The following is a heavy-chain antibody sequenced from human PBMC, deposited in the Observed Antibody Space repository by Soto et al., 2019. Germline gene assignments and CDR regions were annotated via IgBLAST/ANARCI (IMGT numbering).Heavy chain of an antibody. CDR2: VYWDDDK. CDR3: AHMSEGAFFEH. V-gene: IGHV2-5*02. D-gene: IGHD3-3*01. Sequence: SGHTLVNPTHTLTLTCTFSWVSLITRGMGRGWIRQPPGKALEWLALVYWDDDKRYSPSLKSRLTITKDTSKNQVVLTMTYMDPVDTATDYCAHMSEGAFFEHWGQGNLVNVPS. CDR1: WVSLITRGMG. J-gene: IGHJ4*01.